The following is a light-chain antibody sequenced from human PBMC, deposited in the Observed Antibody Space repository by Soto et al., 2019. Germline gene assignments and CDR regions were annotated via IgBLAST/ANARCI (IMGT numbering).Light chain of an antibody. CDR1: QSISSY. J-gene: IGKJ1*01. CDR3: QQSYSAPWT. V-gene: IGKV1-39*01. CDR2: GAS. Sequence: DIQMTQSPSSLSASVGDRVTITCRASQSISSYLNWYQQKPGKVPKLLIYGASSVQSGVPSRFSGGGSGTEFTLTISSLQPEDYAAYYCQQSYSAPWTFGQGTEVAIK.